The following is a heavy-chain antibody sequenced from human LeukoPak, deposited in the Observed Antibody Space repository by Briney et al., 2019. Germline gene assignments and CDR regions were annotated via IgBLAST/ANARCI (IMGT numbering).Heavy chain of an antibody. CDR3: ARVALGTYGYDY. CDR1: GFTFSGNW. CDR2: IKQDGTEK. J-gene: IGHJ4*02. D-gene: IGHD3-16*01. V-gene: IGHV3-7*01. Sequence: GGSLRLSCEASGFTFSGNWMSWVRQVPGKGLEWVANIKQDGTEKYYVDSVKGRFTISRDNGKKSLHLQMNSLRVEDTAVYYCARVALGTYGYDYWGQGTLVTVSS.